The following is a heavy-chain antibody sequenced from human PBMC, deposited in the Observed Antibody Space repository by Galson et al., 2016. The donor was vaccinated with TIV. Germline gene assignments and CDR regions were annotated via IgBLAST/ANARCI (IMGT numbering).Heavy chain of an antibody. D-gene: IGHD3-10*01. J-gene: IGHJ4*02. CDR1: VFPFSGFS. CDR3: ARDPFFGSGSYYSVLWYFDY. Sequence: SLRLPCADSVFPFSGFSMNWVRQTPGKGLEWVAFISSTSSYTYYADSVRGRFTISRDNANNIVYLQMSSLRVEDTAVYYCARDPFFGSGSYYSVLWYFDYWGQGTQVTVAS. V-gene: IGHV3-21*01. CDR2: ISSTSSYT.